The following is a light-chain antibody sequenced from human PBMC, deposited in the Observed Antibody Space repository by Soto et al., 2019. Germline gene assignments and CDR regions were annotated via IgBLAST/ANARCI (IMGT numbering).Light chain of an antibody. Sequence: DIQMTQSPSTLSASVGDRVTITCRASQGISKWLAWYQQKPGKAPKLLIYGASSLENGVPSRFSGSGSGTEFTLTISSLQPDFFATYGCHQDNSYYMWPFCQGTKLDIK. V-gene: IGKV1-5*01. CDR3: HQDNSYYMWP. CDR2: GAS. J-gene: IGKJ1*01. CDR1: QGISKW.